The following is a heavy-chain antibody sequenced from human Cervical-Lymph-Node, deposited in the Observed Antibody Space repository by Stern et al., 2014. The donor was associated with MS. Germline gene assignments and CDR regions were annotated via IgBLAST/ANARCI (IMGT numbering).Heavy chain of an antibody. J-gene: IGHJ4*02. CDR2: LNSDGTTT. CDR3: ARGYCSGGSCYLFDY. Sequence: EVQLAESGGGLVQPGGSLRLSCATSGFTFSSYWMHWVRHAPGKGLEWVSRLNSDGTTTVYADSVKGRFTISRDNAKNTVYLQMNSLTAEDTALYYCARGYCSGGSCYLFDYWGQGTLVTVSS. D-gene: IGHD2-15*01. CDR1: GFTFSSYW. V-gene: IGHV3-74*01.